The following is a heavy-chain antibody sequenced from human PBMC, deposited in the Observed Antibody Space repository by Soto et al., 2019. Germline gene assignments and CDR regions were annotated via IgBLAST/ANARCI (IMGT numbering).Heavy chain of an antibody. CDR1: GGSISSGGYY. CDR2: IYYSGST. J-gene: IGHJ5*02. CDR3: ASLNHYDILTGYYNANWFDP. D-gene: IGHD3-9*01. V-gene: IGHV4-31*03. Sequence: PSETLSLTCTVSGGSISSGGYYWSWIRQHPGKGLEWIGDIYYSGSTYYNPSLKSRVTISVDTSKNQFSLKLSSVTAADTAVYYCASLNHYDILTGYYNANWFDPWGQGTLVTVSS.